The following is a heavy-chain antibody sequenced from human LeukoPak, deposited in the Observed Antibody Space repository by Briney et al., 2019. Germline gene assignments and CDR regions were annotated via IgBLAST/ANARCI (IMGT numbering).Heavy chain of an antibody. CDR2: MYYTGST. CDR1: GGSISSYY. V-gene: IGHV4-59*08. CDR3: ARGFSGLGVTNDY. J-gene: IGHJ4*02. Sequence: HPSETLSLTCTVSGGSISSYYWSWIRQPPGKGLEWIGYMYYTGSTNYNPSLKSRVTISVDTSKNLFSLRLTSVTAADTAVYYCARGFSGLGVTNDYWGQGTLVTVSS. D-gene: IGHD1-26*01.